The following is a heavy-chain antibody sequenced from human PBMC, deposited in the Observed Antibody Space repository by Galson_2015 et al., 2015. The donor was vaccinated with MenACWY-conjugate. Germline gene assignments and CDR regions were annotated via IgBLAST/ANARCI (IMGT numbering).Heavy chain of an antibody. CDR3: ARGLSIGSGYQTWFDL. CDR1: GDTFTTHG. D-gene: IGHD3-3*01. CDR2: ISASNGAT. V-gene: IGHV1-18*01. Sequence: SVKVSCKASGDTFTTHGISWMRQAPGQGLEWMGRISASNGATDYAQKFQGRVSMTTDTSTSTAYMELRSLRSDDTAVYYCARGLSIGSGYQTWFDLSGHGTLVTVSS. J-gene: IGHJ5*02.